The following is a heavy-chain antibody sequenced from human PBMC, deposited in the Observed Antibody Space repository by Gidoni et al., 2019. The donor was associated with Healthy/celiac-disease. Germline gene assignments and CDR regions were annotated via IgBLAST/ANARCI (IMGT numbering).Heavy chain of an antibody. V-gene: IGHV2-70*15. Sequence: QVTLRESGPALVKPTPTLTLTCTFSGFSLSTSGMCVSWIRQPPGKALEWLARIDWDDDKYYSTSLKTRLTISKDTSKNQVVLTMTNMDPVDTATYYCARQNLAAAGPDYWGQGTLVTVSS. CDR1: GFSLSTSGMC. CDR2: IDWDDDK. D-gene: IGHD6-13*01. J-gene: IGHJ4*02. CDR3: ARQNLAAAGPDY.